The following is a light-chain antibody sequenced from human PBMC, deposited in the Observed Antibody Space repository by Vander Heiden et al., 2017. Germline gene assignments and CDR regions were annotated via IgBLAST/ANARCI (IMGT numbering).Light chain of an antibody. J-gene: IGKJ1*01. CDR3: QQTYSATRT. V-gene: IGKV1-39*01. CDR1: QSIMHY. Sequence: DIQMTQSPSSLSASVGDRVTISCRSSQSIMHYVSWFQLKPGKAPKLLIHTAFKFVSGVPSRFSGSAFQTEFTLTISSLQPEDFATYFCQQTYSATRTFGQGTRVDFK. CDR2: TAF.